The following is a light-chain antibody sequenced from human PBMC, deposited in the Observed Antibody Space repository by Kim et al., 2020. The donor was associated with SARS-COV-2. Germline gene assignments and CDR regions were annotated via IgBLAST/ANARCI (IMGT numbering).Light chain of an antibody. CDR3: SAWDSNLRTWL. J-gene: IGLJ3*02. CDR1: NNNVGNEG. Sequence: QAGLTQPPSVSKGLRQTATLTCTGNNNNVGNEGAAWLQHHQGHPPKLLSYRNNNRPSGISERFSASRSGNIASLTITGLQPDDEADYYCSAWDSNLRTWLFGGGTQLTVL. V-gene: IGLV10-54*01. CDR2: RNN.